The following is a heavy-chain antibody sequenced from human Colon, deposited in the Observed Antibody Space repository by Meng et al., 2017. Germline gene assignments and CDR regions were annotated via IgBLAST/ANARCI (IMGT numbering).Heavy chain of an antibody. D-gene: IGHD4-17*01. CDR3: ATPRFGLYGGYGF. J-gene: IGHJ4*02. Sequence: GSLRLSCAVSGYSISSGYYCGWIRQPPGKGLEWIGSVHHSGRTYYNPSLKSRITMSVDPSTNQFSLKLSSVTAADTAVYYCATPRFGLYGGYGFWGQGTLVTVFS. CDR1: GYSISSGYY. V-gene: IGHV4-38-2*01. CDR2: VHHSGRT.